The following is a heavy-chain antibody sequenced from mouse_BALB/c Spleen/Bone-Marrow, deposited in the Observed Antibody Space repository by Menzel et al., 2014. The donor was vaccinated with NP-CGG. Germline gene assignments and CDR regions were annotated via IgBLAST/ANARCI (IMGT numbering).Heavy chain of an antibody. CDR3: ARSSYFDYDGAMDY. D-gene: IGHD2-4*01. CDR1: GYSITSDYA. Sequence: EVQLHQSGPGLVKPSQSLSLTCTVTGYSITSDYAWNWIRQFPGNKLEWMGYISYSGSTSYDPSLKSRISITRDTSKNQFFLQLNSVTTEDTATYYCARSSYFDYDGAMDYWGQGTSVTVSS. J-gene: IGHJ4*01. V-gene: IGHV3-2*02. CDR2: ISYSGST.